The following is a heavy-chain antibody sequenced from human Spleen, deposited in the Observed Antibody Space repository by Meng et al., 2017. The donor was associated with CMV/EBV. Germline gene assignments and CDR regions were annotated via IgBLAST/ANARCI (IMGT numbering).Heavy chain of an antibody. CDR1: GFTFSSYW. J-gene: IGHJ4*02. CDR2: IKKDGSEK. V-gene: IGHV3-7*01. D-gene: IGHD6-19*01. Sequence: GESLKISCAASGFTFSSYWMSWVRQTPGKGLEWVANIKKDGSEKYYVDSVKGRFTISRDNAKSSLYLQMNSLRAEDTAVYYCARVGQKQWRVGWGQGTLVTVSS. CDR3: ARVGQKQWRVG.